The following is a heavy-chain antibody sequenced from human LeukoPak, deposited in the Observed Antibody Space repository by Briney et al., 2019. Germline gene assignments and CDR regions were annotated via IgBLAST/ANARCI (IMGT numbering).Heavy chain of an antibody. V-gene: IGHV3-9*01. CDR1: GFTFDDFA. D-gene: IGHD1-7*01. J-gene: IGHJ3*02. Sequence: GGSLRLSCAASGFTFDDFAMHWVRQPPGKGLQWISSISWDSGSSVYADSVKGRFGISRDNAKNSLYLQMHSLAPEDTALYYCVKDLRLDLHLDTFHIWGQGTMVTVS. CDR3: VKDLRLDLHLDTFHI. CDR2: ISWDSGSS.